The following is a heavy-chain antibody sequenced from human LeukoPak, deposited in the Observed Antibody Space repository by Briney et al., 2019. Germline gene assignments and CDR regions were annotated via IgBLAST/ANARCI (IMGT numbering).Heavy chain of an antibody. J-gene: IGHJ4*02. CDR3: AREYTAMVYDY. CDR2: ITGSGGGT. V-gene: IGHV3-21*01. Sequence: GGSLRLSCVASGFTLSYYVMSWVRQAPGKGLEWVSAITGSGGGTYYADSVKGRFTISRDNAKNSLYLQMNSLRAEDTAVYYCAREYTAMVYDYWGQGTLVTVSS. CDR1: GFTLSYYV. D-gene: IGHD5-18*01.